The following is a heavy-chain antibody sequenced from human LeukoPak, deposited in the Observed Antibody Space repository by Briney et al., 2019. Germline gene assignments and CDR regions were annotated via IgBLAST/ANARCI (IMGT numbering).Heavy chain of an antibody. Sequence: GGSLRLSCAAAGFSFSSYWMRWVSPAPGKGLGWVSRINIDGSSTTYADSVKGRFTISRDNAKDTLYLQMNSLRAEDTAVYYCSSGNSHAFDMWGQGTMVTVSS. CDR1: GFSFSSYW. D-gene: IGHD4-23*01. CDR2: INIDGSST. J-gene: IGHJ3*02. V-gene: IGHV3-74*01. CDR3: SSGNSHAFDM.